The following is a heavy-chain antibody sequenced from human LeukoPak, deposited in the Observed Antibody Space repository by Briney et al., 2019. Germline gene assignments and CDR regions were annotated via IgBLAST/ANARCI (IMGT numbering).Heavy chain of an antibody. V-gene: IGHV4-34*01. J-gene: IGHJ4*02. CDR1: GGSFSGYY. D-gene: IGHD5-18*01. CDR3: ARGRPGYSYGFDY. CDR2: INHSGST. Sequence: SETLSLTCAVYGGSFSGYYWSWIRQPPGKGLEWIGEINHSGSTNYNPSLKGRVTISVDTSKNQFSLKLSFVTAADTAVYYCARGRPGYSYGFDYWGQGTLVTVSS.